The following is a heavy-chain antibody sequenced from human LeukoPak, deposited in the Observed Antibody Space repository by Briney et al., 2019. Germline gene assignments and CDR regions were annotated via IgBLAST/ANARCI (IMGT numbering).Heavy chain of an antibody. V-gene: IGHV4-61*02. CDR2: IYTSGST. Sequence: SETLSLTCTVSGGSISSGSYYWSWIRQPAGKGLEWIGRIYTSGSTNYNPSLKSRVTISVDTSKNQFSLKLSSVTAADTAVYYCAREVAVAGTGYYGMDVWGQGTTVTVSS. D-gene: IGHD6-19*01. J-gene: IGHJ6*02. CDR1: GGSISSGSYY. CDR3: AREVAVAGTGYYGMDV.